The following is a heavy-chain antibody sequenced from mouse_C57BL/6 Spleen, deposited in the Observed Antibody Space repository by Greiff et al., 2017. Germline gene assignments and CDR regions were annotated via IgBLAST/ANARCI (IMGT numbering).Heavy chain of an antibody. Sequence: EVQRVESGGGLVKPGGSLKLSCAASGFTFSDYGMHWVRQAPEKGLEWVAYISSGSSTIYYADKVKGRFTISRDNAKNTLFLQMTSLRSEDTAMYYCARPGRWLLPYAMDYWGQGTSVTVSS. CDR2: ISSGSSTI. CDR1: GFTFSDYG. D-gene: IGHD2-3*01. V-gene: IGHV5-17*01. CDR3: ARPGRWLLPYAMDY. J-gene: IGHJ4*01.